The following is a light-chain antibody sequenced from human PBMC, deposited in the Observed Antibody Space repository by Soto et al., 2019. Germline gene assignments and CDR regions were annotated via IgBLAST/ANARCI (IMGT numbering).Light chain of an antibody. CDR3: HQYGDSPPFT. V-gene: IGKV3-20*01. CDR2: GTS. J-gene: IGKJ3*01. CDR1: QSVSSSF. Sequence: EIVLTQSPGTLSLSPGEIATLSCRASQSVSSSFLAWYQQKPGQAPRLLISGTSNRATGIPDRFSGSGSETDFTLPISRLDPEDFAVYYCHQYGDSPPFTFGPGTRVDTK.